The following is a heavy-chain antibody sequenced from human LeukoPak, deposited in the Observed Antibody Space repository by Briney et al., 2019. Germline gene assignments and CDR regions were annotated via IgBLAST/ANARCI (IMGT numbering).Heavy chain of an antibody. V-gene: IGHV1-18*01. CDR2: ISTYNGNT. D-gene: IGHD3-22*01. CDR3: ARHYYDSSGYYYLDYYYYYMDV. Sequence: AASVKVSCKASGYTFINYDFSWVRQAPGQGLEWMGWISTYNGNTNYAQKLQGRVTMTTDTSTSTAYMELRSLRSDDTAVYYCARHYYDSSGYYYLDYYYYYMDVWGKGTRSPSP. J-gene: IGHJ6*03. CDR1: GYTFINYD.